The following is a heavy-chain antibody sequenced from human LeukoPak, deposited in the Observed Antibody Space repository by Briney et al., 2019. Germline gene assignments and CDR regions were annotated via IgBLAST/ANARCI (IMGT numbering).Heavy chain of an antibody. CDR2: INPNSGNT. CDR3: ARGRAARRAYYYYYMDV. CDR1: GYTFTGYY. Sequence: RASVKVSCKASGYTFTGYYMHWVRQAPGQGLEWMGWINPNSGNTGYAQKFQGRVTMTRNTSISTAYMELSSLRSEDTAVYYCARGRAARRAYYYYYMDVWGKGTTVTVSS. D-gene: IGHD6-6*01. V-gene: IGHV1-8*02. J-gene: IGHJ6*03.